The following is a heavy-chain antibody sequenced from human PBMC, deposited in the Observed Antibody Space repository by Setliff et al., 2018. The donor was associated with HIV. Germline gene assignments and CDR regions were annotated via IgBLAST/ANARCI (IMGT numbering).Heavy chain of an antibody. Sequence: KPSETLSLTCNVSGGSISNYFWSWIRQPPGKGLEWVGYIYSSGRTNYNPSLKSRVTMSVDTSKNQFSLKLNSVTATDTALYYCARAKFYYDSSGFFPLPAAFDIWGQGTMVTVSS. D-gene: IGHD3-22*01. CDR1: GGSISNYF. V-gene: IGHV4-4*08. J-gene: IGHJ3*02. CDR2: IYSSGRT. CDR3: ARAKFYYDSSGFFPLPAAFDI.